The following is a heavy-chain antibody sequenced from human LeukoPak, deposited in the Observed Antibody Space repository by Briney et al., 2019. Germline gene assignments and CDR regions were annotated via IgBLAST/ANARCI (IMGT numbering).Heavy chain of an antibody. D-gene: IGHD6-6*01. V-gene: IGHV3-7*01. CDR3: ARGGSSSSARFDP. CDR1: GFTFSTYW. J-gene: IGHJ5*02. Sequence: PGGSLRLSCAASGFTFSTYWMSWVRQAPGRGLEWGANIKQDGSEKYYVASGKGRFTISRDNAKNSLYLQMNSLRAEDTAVYYCARGGSSSSARFDPWGQGTLVTVSS. CDR2: IKQDGSEK.